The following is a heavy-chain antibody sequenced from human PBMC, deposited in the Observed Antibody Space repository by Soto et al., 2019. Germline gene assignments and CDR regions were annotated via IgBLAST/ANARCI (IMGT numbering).Heavy chain of an antibody. CDR1: GGSISSGGYS. V-gene: IGHV4-30-2*01. D-gene: IGHD3-10*01. CDR2: IYHSGST. CDR3: ARGYYQGAGGYPPPGMDV. Sequence: SETLSLTCAVSGGSISSGGYSWSWIRQPPGKGLEWIGYIYHSGSTYYNPSLKSRVTISVDRSKNQFSLKLSSVTAADTAVYFCARGYYQGAGGYPPPGMDVWGQCTRVTVAS. J-gene: IGHJ6*02.